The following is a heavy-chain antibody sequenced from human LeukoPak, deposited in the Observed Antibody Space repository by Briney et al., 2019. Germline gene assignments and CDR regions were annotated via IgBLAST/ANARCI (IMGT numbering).Heavy chain of an antibody. J-gene: IGHJ4*02. V-gene: IGHV3-23*01. CDR1: GFTFSSYA. CDR2: ISGSGGST. CDR3: ARGCSTSCYRGDY. D-gene: IGHD2-2*02. Sequence: GGSLRLSCAASGFTFSSYAMSWVRQAPGKGLEWVSAISGSGGSTYYADSVKGRFTISRDNSKNSLYLQINSLRAEDTAVYYCARGCSTSCYRGDYWGQGTLVTVSS.